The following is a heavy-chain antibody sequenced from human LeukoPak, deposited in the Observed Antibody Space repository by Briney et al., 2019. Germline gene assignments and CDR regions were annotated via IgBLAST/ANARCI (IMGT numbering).Heavy chain of an antibody. D-gene: IGHD3-10*01. Sequence: GGSLRLSCAASGFTFSSYAMHWVRQAPGKGLEWVASIQYDGSEKYYEDAVKGRFTISRDNSKNTLYLQMNSLRSEDTAVYYCDANPYGSGNYFFFDYWGQGTLVTVSS. CDR3: DANPYGSGNYFFFDY. CDR2: IQYDGSEK. J-gene: IGHJ4*02. CDR1: GFTFSSYA. V-gene: IGHV3-30*02.